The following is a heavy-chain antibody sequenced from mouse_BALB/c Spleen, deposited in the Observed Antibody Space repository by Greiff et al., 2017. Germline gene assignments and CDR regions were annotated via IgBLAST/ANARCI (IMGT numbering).Heavy chain of an antibody. V-gene: IGHV1-69*02. CDR2: IDPSDSYT. CDR1: GYTFTSYW. Sequence: QVQLKEPGAELVKPGASVKLSCKASGYTFTSYWMHWVKQRPGQGLEWIGEIDPSDSYTNYNQKFKGKATLTVDKSSSTAYMQLSSLTSEDSAVYYCAPHRYDVYAMDYWGQGTSVTVSS. D-gene: IGHD2-14*01. J-gene: IGHJ4*01. CDR3: APHRYDVYAMDY.